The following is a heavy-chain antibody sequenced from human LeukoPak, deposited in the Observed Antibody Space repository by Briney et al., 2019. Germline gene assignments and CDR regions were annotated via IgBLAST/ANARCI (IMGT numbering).Heavy chain of an antibody. CDR1: GGTFSSYA. CDR3: ARGSYYYMDV. CDR2: INPNGGTT. V-gene: IGHV1-46*01. J-gene: IGHJ6*03. Sequence: GASVKVSCKASGGTFSSYAISWVRQAPGQGLEWMGIINPNGGTTSYAQRFQGRLTLTRDTSTSTFYMELSTLKSEDTAVYYCARGSYYYMDVWVKGATVTISS.